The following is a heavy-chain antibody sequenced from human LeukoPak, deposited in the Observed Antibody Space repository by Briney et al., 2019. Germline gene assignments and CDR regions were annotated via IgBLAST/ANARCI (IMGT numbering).Heavy chain of an antibody. J-gene: IGHJ3*02. Sequence: PSETLSLTCAVYGGSFSGYYWSWIRQPPGKGLEWIGEINHSGSTNYNPSLKSRVTISVDTSKNQFSLKLSSVTAADTAVYYCARVRSRSYYYLRAFDIWGQGTMVTVSS. D-gene: IGHD1-26*01. CDR1: GGSFSGYY. CDR3: ARVRSRSYYYLRAFDI. CDR2: INHSGST. V-gene: IGHV4-34*01.